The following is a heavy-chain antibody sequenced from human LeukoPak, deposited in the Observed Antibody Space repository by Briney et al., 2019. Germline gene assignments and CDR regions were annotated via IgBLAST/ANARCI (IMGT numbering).Heavy chain of an antibody. CDR3: ARPIYYYMDV. CDR2: IYHSGST. V-gene: IGHV4-4*02. J-gene: IGHJ6*03. CDR1: GASVSSNTW. Sequence: SGTLSLACDVSGASVSSNTWWSWVRQPPGKGLEWIGEIYHSGSTNYNPSLKSRVTISVDESKNRFSLKLSSVTAVDTAVYYCARPIYYYMDVWGKGTTVTVSS.